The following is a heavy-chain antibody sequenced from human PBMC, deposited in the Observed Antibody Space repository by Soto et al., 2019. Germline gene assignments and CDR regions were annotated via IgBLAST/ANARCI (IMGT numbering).Heavy chain of an antibody. CDR3: ARVRTGSSWRLADYYYGMDV. D-gene: IGHD6-13*01. V-gene: IGHV6-1*01. Sequence: PSQTLSLTCAISGDSVSSNSAAWNWIRQSPSRGLEWLGRTYYMSKWYNDYAVSVKSRITINPVTSKNQFSLQLNSVTPEDTAVYYCARVRTGSSWRLADYYYGMDVWGQGTTVTVSS. CDR2: TYYMSKWYN. J-gene: IGHJ6*02. CDR1: GDSVSSNSAA.